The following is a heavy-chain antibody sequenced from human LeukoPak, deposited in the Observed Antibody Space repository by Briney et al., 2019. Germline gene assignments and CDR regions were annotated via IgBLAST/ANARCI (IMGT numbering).Heavy chain of an antibody. J-gene: IGHJ3*01. Sequence: GGSLRLSCAASGFTVSSNYMSWVRQAPGKGLEWVSVIYSGGSTYYADSVKGRFTISRDNSKNTLYLQMNSLRAADTAVYYCAREEAFYDFAFDLWGQGTMVTVSS. CDR1: GFTVSSNY. D-gene: IGHD3/OR15-3a*01. V-gene: IGHV3-66*01. CDR2: IYSGGST. CDR3: AREEAFYDFAFDL.